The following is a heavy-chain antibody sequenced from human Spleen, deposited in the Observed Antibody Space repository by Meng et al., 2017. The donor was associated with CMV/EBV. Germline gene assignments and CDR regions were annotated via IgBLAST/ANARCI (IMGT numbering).Heavy chain of an antibody. J-gene: IGHJ4*02. CDR1: RLAIRDNVW. Sequence: SRLAIRDNVWFCWVCPSPGDGLLWIGEIFACAITYYSPSLKTRVALSLDKAKNHFSLKRSSVPAADTAVYYCARAYCGGDCYSGFDYWGQGSLVTVSS. CDR2: IFACAIT. D-gene: IGHD2-21*01. CDR3: ARAYCGGDCYSGFDY. V-gene: IGHV4-4*02.